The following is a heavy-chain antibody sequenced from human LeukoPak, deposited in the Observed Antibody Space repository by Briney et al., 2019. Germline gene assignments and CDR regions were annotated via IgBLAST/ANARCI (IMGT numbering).Heavy chain of an antibody. V-gene: IGHV3-21*04. CDR2: ITSSSSYI. Sequence: GGSLRLSCAASGFTFSSYTMNWVRQAPGKGLEWVSSITSSSSYIYYADSVKGRFTISRDNAKNSLYLQMNSLRAEDTALYYCAKASGSGSFRYYYFDYWGQGTLVTVSS. CDR1: GFTFSSYT. J-gene: IGHJ4*02. CDR3: AKASGSGSFRYYYFDY. D-gene: IGHD1-26*01.